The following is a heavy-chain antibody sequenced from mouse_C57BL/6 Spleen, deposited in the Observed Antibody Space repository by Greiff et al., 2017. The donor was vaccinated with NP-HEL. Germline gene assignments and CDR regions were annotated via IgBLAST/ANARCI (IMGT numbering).Heavy chain of an antibody. J-gene: IGHJ2*01. CDR2: IYPRDGST. CDR1: GYTFTSYD. Sequence: VQLQQSGPELVKPGASVKLSCKASGYTFTSYDINWVKQRPGQGLEWIGWIYPRDGSTKYNEKFKGKATLTVDTSSSTAYMELHSLTSEDSAVYFCARGYGSSYPYFDYWGQGTTLTVSS. D-gene: IGHD1-1*01. CDR3: ARGYGSSYPYFDY. V-gene: IGHV1-85*01.